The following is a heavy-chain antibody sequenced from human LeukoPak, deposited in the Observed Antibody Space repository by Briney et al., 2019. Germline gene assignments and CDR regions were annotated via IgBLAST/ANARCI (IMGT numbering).Heavy chain of an antibody. Sequence: PSETLSLTCTVSGGSFSSDYWSWIRQPPGKGLEWIGYIYYSGSTNYNPSLKSRVTISVDTSKNQFSLKLSSVTAAETAVYYCARDGGGDAHFDYWGQGTLVTVSS. CDR1: GGSFSSDY. V-gene: IGHV4-59*01. D-gene: IGHD3-16*01. CDR2: IYYSGST. J-gene: IGHJ4*02. CDR3: ARDGGGDAHFDY.